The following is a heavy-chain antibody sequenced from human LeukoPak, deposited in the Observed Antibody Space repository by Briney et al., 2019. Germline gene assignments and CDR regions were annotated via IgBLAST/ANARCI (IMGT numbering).Heavy chain of an antibody. CDR3: ARWVYYYDSSGYPHRNYFDY. D-gene: IGHD3-22*01. CDR1: GYTFTGYY. CDR2: ISAYNGNT. Sequence: ASVKVSCKASGYTFTGYYMHWVRQAPGQGLEWMGWISAYNGNTNYAQKLQGRVTMTTDTSTSTAYMELRSLRSDDTAVYYCARWVYYYDSSGYPHRNYFDYWGQGTLVTVSS. J-gene: IGHJ4*02. V-gene: IGHV1-18*04.